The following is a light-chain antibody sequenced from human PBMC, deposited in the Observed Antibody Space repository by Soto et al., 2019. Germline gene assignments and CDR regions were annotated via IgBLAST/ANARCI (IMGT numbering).Light chain of an antibody. Sequence: EIVLTPSPGTLSLSPVERATLSCRASQSVSNNYLAWYQQKPGQAPRLLIYGASNRATGIPDRFSGSGSGTDFTLTISRLEPEDFALYYCQHYVERSPITFGQGTRLEIK. J-gene: IGKJ5*01. CDR2: GAS. V-gene: IGKV3-20*01. CDR3: QHYVERSPIT. CDR1: QSVSNNY.